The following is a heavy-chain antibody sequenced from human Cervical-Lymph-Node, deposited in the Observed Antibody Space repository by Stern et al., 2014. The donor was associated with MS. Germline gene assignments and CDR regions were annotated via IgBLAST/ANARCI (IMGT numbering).Heavy chain of an antibody. CDR3: ARGPSADYGDYLFNAFDL. J-gene: IGHJ3*01. D-gene: IGHD4-17*01. CDR1: GFKFRTYA. CDR2: TSYDGSRA. Sequence: QVQLVESGGGVVQPGRSLRLSCAASGFKFRTYAMHWVRQAPGKGLEWVAVTSYDGSRADYADSVRGRFTISRDNSKNLLYVQMNSLRGGDTAVYYCARGPSADYGDYLFNAFDLWGQGTLVTVSS. V-gene: IGHV3-30*01.